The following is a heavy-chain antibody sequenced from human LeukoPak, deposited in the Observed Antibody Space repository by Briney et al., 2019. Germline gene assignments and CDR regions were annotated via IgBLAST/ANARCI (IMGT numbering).Heavy chain of an antibody. Sequence: GGSLRLSCAASGFTFSDYYMSWIRQAPGKGLEWVSYISSSGSTIYYADSVKGRFTISRDNAKNSLYLQMNSLRAEDTAVYYCARDGYDFWSGSDAFDIWGQGTMVTVSS. V-gene: IGHV3-11*04. CDR2: ISSSGSTI. J-gene: IGHJ3*02. CDR3: ARDGYDFWSGSDAFDI. D-gene: IGHD3-3*01. CDR1: GFTFSDYY.